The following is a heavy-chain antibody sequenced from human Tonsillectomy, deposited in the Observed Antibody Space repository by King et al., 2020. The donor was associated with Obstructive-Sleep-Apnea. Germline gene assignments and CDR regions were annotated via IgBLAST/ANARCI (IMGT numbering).Heavy chain of an antibody. CDR2: IYYSGST. V-gene: IGHV4-31*03. Sequence: QLQESGPGLVKPSQTLSLTCTVSGGSISSGGYYWSWIRQHPGKGREWIGYIYYSGSTYYNPSLKSRVTISVDTSKNQFSLKLSSVTAADTAVYYCARVIEVVAATPHFDYWGQGTLVTVSS. CDR1: GGSISSGGYY. CDR3: ARVIEVVAATPHFDY. J-gene: IGHJ4*02. D-gene: IGHD2-15*01.